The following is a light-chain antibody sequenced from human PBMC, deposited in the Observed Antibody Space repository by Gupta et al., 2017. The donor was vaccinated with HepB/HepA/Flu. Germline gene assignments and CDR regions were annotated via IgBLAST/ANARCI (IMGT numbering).Light chain of an antibody. V-gene: IGLV2-23*02. CDR1: SSDIVTYDL. Sequence: QSALTQPASVSGSPGQSITISCTGTSSDIVTYDLVSWYQQYPGKAPKLMMYEVNKRPSGVSDRFSGSNSGKKASLTISGLQAEDEAEYYCSSSKGSDTCVLFGGGTRLTVL. CDR2: EVN. CDR3: SSSKGSDTCVL. J-gene: IGLJ3*02.